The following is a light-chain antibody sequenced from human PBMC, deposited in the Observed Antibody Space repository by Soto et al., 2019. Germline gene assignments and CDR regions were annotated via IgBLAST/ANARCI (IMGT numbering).Light chain of an antibody. CDR1: NSDVGRYNL. CDR2: EVN. Sequence: QSALTQPASVSGSPGQSITISCTGTNSDVGRYNLVSWYQQHPDKAPKIIIYEVNRRPSGVSDRFSGSKSGNTASLTISGLQAEDEADYYCCSYAGDRGVLGGGTKLTVL. J-gene: IGLJ2*01. V-gene: IGLV2-23*02. CDR3: CSYAGDRGV.